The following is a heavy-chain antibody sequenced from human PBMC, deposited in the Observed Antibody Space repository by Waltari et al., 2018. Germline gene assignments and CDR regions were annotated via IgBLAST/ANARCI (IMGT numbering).Heavy chain of an antibody. CDR2: IHEDGSEK. D-gene: IGHD7-27*01. V-gene: IGHV3-7*01. J-gene: IGHJ4*02. CDR3: VRDHWGPDY. CDR1: GFTFTDYW. Sequence: EVHLVESGGGLVQPGGSLRLSCAASGFTFTDYWMSGVRQAPGKGPEWVANIHEDGSEKNYVDYVKGRFTISRDNAKDSVYLQMNSLRADDTAMYYCVRDHWGPDYWGQGTLVTVSS.